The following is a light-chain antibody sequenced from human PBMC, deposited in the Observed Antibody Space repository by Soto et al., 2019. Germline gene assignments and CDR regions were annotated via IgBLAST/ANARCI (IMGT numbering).Light chain of an antibody. Sequence: EIVLTQSPGTLSSSAGERATLSCRASQTVSSYLLWYQQKPGQAPRILIYDASNRATGVPARFTGSGSETDFTLTISSLETEDFAVYYCQHRMNWPLTFGQGTRLEIK. CDR3: QHRMNWPLT. V-gene: IGKV3-11*01. J-gene: IGKJ5*01. CDR2: DAS. CDR1: QTVSSY.